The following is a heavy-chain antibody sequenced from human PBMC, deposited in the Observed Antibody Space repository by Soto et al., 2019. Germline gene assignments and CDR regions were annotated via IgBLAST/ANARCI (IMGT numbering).Heavy chain of an antibody. J-gene: IGHJ4*02. D-gene: IGHD4-17*01. CDR2: IYHSGST. Sequence: QLQLQESGSGMVKPSQTLSLTSAVSGGSISSGGYSWSWIRQPPGKGLEWIGYIYHSGSTYYNPSLKSRVTIPVSRSKNRFSLKLSSVAAADTAVDYCASGLVTTLHYWGQGTLVTVSS. CDR1: GGSISSGGYS. V-gene: IGHV4-30-2*01. CDR3: ASGLVTTLHY.